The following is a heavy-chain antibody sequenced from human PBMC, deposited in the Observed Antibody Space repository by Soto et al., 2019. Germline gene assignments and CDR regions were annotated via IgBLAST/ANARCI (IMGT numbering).Heavy chain of an antibody. V-gene: IGHV3-23*01. CDR1: GFTFSSYA. CDR3: AKVFVFTIREGFDY. D-gene: IGHD3-3*01. CDR2: ITGSGDST. J-gene: IGHJ4*02. Sequence: EVQLLESGGGLVQPGGSLILSCAASGFTFSSYAMSWVRQAPGKGLEWVSAITGSGDSTYYADSVKGRFTVSRDNSNNTMYLQMNRLRAEDTAVYYCAKVFVFTIREGFDYWGLGTLVTVSS.